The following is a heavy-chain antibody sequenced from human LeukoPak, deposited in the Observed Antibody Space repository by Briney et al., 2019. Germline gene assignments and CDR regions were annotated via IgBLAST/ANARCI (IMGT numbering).Heavy chain of an antibody. CDR1: GYIFTSYW. CDR2: IYPGDSDT. CDR3: ARQGGPIAAAGINY. J-gene: IGHJ4*02. Sequence: GESLQISCKGSGYIFTSYWIGWVRPVPGKGLEWMGIIYPGDSDTRYSPSFQGQVTISAHKSISTAYLQWSSLKASHTAMYYCARQGGPIAAAGINYWGQGTLVTVSS. D-gene: IGHD6-13*01. V-gene: IGHV5-51*01.